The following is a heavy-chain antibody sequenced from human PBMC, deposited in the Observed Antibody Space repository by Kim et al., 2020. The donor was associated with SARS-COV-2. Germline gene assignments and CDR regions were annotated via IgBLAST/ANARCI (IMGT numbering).Heavy chain of an antibody. J-gene: IGHJ4*02. V-gene: IGHV4-39*01. Sequence: SETLSLTCTVSGGSISSSSYYWGWIRQPPGKGLEWIGSIYYSGSTYYNPSLKSRVTISVDTSKNQFSLKLSSVTAADTAVYYCATYKTGTTLFVVRYWGQGTLVTVSS. D-gene: IGHD1-1*01. CDR1: GGSISSSSYY. CDR3: ATYKTGTTLFVVRY. CDR2: IYYSGST.